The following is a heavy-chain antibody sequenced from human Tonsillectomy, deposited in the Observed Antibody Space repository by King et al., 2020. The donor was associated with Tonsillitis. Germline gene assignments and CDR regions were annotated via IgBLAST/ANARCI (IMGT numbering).Heavy chain of an antibody. CDR2: IRHGCRT. CDR3: ARVKSDSIGWYQFDF. Sequence: VQLVESGGALVQPGGSLRLSCAASGFTVSTNYMSWVRQAPGKGLEWVSFIRHGCRTDYSDSVKGRFTISRDNSKNTLFLQMNSLRAEDTAVYFCARVKSDSIGWYQFDFWGQGTQVTVSS. V-gene: IGHV3-66*01. D-gene: IGHD6-19*01. J-gene: IGHJ4*02. CDR1: GFTVSTNY.